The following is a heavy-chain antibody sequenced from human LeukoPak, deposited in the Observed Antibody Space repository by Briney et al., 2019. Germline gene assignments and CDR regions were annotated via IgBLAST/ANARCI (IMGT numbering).Heavy chain of an antibody. CDR2: IIPIFGTA. V-gene: IGHV1-69*13. Sequence: SVKVSCKASGYTFTSYAMHWVRQAPGQGLEWMGGIIPIFGTANYAQKFQGRVTITADESTSTAYMELSSLRSEDTAVYYCARVPSITIFGVDNYYYYGMDVWGQGTTVTVSS. D-gene: IGHD3-3*01. J-gene: IGHJ6*02. CDR3: ARVPSITIFGVDNYYYYGMDV. CDR1: GYTFTSYA.